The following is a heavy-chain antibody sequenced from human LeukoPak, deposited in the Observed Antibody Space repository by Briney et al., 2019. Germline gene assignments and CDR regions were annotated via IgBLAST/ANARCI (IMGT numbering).Heavy chain of an antibody. D-gene: IGHD4-23*01. Sequence: GASVKVSCKASGYTFTSYDINWVRQATGQGLEWMGWMNPNSGNTGYAQKFQGRVTMTRDTSISTAYMELSRLRSDDTAVYYCARAGTTVVTPDEHWGQGTLVTVSS. CDR1: GYTFTSYD. V-gene: IGHV1-8*01. CDR3: ARAGTTVVTPDEH. J-gene: IGHJ1*01. CDR2: MNPNSGNT.